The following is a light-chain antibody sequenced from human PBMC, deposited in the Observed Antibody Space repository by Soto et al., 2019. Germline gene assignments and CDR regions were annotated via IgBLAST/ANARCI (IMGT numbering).Light chain of an antibody. CDR2: EVS. CDR1: SSAVGGYNY. J-gene: IGLJ1*01. CDR3: SSYAGSNV. Sequence: QSVLTQPPSASGSPGQSVTISCTGTSSAVGGYNYVSWYQQHPGKAPKLMIYEVSKRPSGVPDRFSGSKSGNTASLTVSGLQAEDEADYYCSSYAGSNVFGTGTKLTVL. V-gene: IGLV2-8*01.